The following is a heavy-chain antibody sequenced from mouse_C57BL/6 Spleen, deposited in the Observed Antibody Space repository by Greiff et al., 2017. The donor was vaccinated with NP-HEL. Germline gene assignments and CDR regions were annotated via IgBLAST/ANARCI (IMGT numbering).Heavy chain of an antibody. J-gene: IGHJ2*01. D-gene: IGHD1-1*01. CDR3: ARSRITTVVAPFDY. CDR1: GYTFTDYN. CDR2: INPNNGGT. V-gene: IGHV1-18*01. Sequence: EVQLVESGPELVKPGASVKIPCKASGYTFTDYNMDWVKQSHGKSLEWIGDINPNNGGTIYNQKFKGKATLTVDKSSSTAYMELRSLTSEDTAVYYCARSRITTVVAPFDYWGQGTTLTVSS.